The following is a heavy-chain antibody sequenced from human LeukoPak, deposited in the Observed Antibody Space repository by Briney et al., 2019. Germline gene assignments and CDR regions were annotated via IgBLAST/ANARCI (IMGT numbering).Heavy chain of an antibody. CDR2: ISSSGSTI. J-gene: IGHJ3*02. D-gene: IGHD4-17*01. Sequence: PGGSLRLSCAASGFTFSSYEMNWVRQAPGKGLEWVSYISSSGSTIYYADSMKGRFTISRDNAKNSLYLQMNSLRAEDTAVYYCARERTVTYGDAFDIWGQGTMVTVSS. CDR1: GFTFSSYE. CDR3: ARERTVTYGDAFDI. V-gene: IGHV3-48*03.